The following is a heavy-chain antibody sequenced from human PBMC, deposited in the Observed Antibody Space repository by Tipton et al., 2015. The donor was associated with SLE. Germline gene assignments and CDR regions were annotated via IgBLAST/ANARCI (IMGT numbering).Heavy chain of an antibody. Sequence: TLSLTCTVSGGSISSYYWSWIRQPPGKGLEWVGYIYYSGSTNYNPSLKSRVTISVDTSKNQFSLKLSSVTAADTAVYYCASSPSGALVQHWGQGTLVTVSS. CDR3: ASSPSGALVQH. J-gene: IGHJ1*01. D-gene: IGHD2-15*01. CDR2: IYYSGST. V-gene: IGHV4-59*01. CDR1: GGSISSYY.